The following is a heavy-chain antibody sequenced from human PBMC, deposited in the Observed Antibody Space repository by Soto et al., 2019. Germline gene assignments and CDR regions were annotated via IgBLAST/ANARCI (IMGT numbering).Heavy chain of an antibody. Sequence: QVQLQQWGAGLLKPSETLSLTCAVYGGSFSGYYWSWIRQPAGKGLEWIGEINHSGSTNYNPSLKSRVTISVDTSKNQFSLKLSSVTAADTAVYYCARGGKGYSGYDLYYWGQGTLVTVSS. CDR3: ARGGKGYSGYDLYY. D-gene: IGHD5-12*01. J-gene: IGHJ4*02. CDR2: INHSGST. V-gene: IGHV4-34*01. CDR1: GGSFSGYY.